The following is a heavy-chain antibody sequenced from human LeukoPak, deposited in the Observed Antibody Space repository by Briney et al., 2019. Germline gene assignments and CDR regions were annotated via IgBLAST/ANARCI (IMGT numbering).Heavy chain of an antibody. CDR3: ARLDSFSPSY. CDR1: GGSISSSSYY. V-gene: IGHV4-39*01. J-gene: IGHJ4*02. CDR2: IDYSGST. D-gene: IGHD3-22*01. Sequence: PSETLSLTCAVSGGSISSSSYYWGWIRQPPGKGLEWIGSIDYSGSTYYNPSLKSRVTISVDTSKNQFSLKLSSVTAADTAVYYCARLDSFSPSYWGQGTLVTVSS.